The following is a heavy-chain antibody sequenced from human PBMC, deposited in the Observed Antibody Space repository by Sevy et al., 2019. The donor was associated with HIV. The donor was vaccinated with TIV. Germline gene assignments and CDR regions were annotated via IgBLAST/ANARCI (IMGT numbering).Heavy chain of an antibody. CDR1: GGSFSGYY. J-gene: IGHJ4*02. V-gene: IGHV4-34*01. CDR2: INHTGGT. CDR3: ASLDH. Sequence: SETLSLTCAVYGGSFSGYYWRWIRQPPGKGLEWIGEINHTGGTNYNPSLKSRVTISVDKSKNQLSLRLTSITAADTAMYYCASLDHWGQGTLVTVSS.